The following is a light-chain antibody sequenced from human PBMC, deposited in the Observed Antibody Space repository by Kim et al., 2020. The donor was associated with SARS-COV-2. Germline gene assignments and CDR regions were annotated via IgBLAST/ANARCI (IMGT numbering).Light chain of an antibody. J-gene: IGLJ2*01. CDR3: GTWDNSLGVVT. CDR2: DTY. CDR1: NVNFSS. V-gene: IGLV1-51*01. Sequence: APGHAVTLSCSNVNFSSVSWYQQVPGRAPRLIIYDTYERHSGIPDRFSGSKSGTSATLDITGLQTGDEAEYYCGTWDNSLGVVTFGGGTQLTVL.